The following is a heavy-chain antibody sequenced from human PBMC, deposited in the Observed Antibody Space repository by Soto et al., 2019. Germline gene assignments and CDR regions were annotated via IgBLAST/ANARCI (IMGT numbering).Heavy chain of an antibody. CDR2: IYHSGTT. Sequence: QVQLQESGPGLVKPSGTLSLTCAVSGASISDNWWSWVRQPPGKGLEWIGEIYHSGTTTYNPSLESRVIISVDKSASQISLTLNSVTAADTAIYYCARHVAVPRTRGFDYWGQGTPVTVSS. CDR1: GASISDNW. D-gene: IGHD2-15*01. V-gene: IGHV4-4*02. CDR3: ARHVAVPRTRGFDY. J-gene: IGHJ4*02.